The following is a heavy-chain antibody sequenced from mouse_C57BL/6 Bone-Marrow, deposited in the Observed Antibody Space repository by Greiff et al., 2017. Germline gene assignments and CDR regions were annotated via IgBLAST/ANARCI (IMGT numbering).Heavy chain of an antibody. J-gene: IGHJ2*01. CDR1: GYTFTSYW. V-gene: IGHV1-50*01. CDR3: ARYGNYGYFDY. CDR2: IDPSDSYT. Sequence: QVQLQQPGAELVKPGASVKLSCKASGYTFTSYWMQWVKQRPGQGLEWIGEIDPSDSYTNYNQKFKGKATLTVDTSSSTAYMQLSSLTSEDSAVYYCARYGNYGYFDYWGQGTTLTVSS. D-gene: IGHD2-1*01.